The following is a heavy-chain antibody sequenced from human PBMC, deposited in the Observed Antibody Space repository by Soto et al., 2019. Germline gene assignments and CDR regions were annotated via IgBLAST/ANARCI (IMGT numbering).Heavy chain of an antibody. CDR1: GFTFSSFG. J-gene: IGHJ4*02. V-gene: IGHV3-30*03. D-gene: IGHD1-1*01. Sequence: QVQLLESGGGVVQPGRSLRLSCAASGFTFSSFGLHWVRQAPGKGLEWVADISYDGIDESYADSVKGRFTISRDNSKNTLYLQMNSLRTEDTAAYYCVRDRNEMATVTLGYWGQGTLVTVSS. CDR3: VRDRNEMATVTLGY. CDR2: ISYDGIDE.